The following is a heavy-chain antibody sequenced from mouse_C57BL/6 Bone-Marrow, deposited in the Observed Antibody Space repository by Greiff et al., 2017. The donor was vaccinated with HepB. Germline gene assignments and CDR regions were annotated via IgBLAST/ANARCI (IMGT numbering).Heavy chain of an antibody. D-gene: IGHD4-1*01. CDR1: GFTFSSYA. Sequence: EVNVVESGGGLVKPGGSLKLSCAASGFTFSSYAMSWVRQTPEKRLEWVATISDGGSYTYYPDNVKGRFTISRDNAKNNLYRQMSHLKSEDTAMYYCARETGTVYFDYWGQGTTLTVSS. CDR2: ISDGGSYT. V-gene: IGHV5-4*01. J-gene: IGHJ2*01. CDR3: ARETGTVYFDY.